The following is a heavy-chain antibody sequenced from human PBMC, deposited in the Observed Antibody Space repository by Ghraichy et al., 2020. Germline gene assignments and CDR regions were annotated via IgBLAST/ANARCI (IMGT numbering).Heavy chain of an antibody. V-gene: IGHV3-23*01. CDR1: GFTFSSYA. CDR2: ISGSGGST. Sequence: GGSLRLSCAASGFTFSSYAMSWVRQAPGKGLEWVSAISGSGGSTYYADSVKGRFTISRDNSKNTLYLQMNSLRAEDTAVYYCAKSYGLHDYGDRQSDYWGQGTLVTVSS. J-gene: IGHJ4*02. CDR3: AKSYGLHDYGDRQSDY. D-gene: IGHD4-17*01.